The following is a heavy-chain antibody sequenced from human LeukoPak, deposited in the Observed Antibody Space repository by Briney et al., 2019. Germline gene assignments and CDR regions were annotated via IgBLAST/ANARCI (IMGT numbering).Heavy chain of an antibody. V-gene: IGHV3-43*02. J-gene: IGHJ4*02. D-gene: IGHD1-14*01. Sequence: GGSLRLSCAAPGLNFDDYAIHWVRQAPGKGLEWVSLISGDGATTYYADSVKGRFTISRDNSKNSLYLQMNSLRTEDTALYYCAKTPPSYGRWGQGTLVTVSS. CDR2: ISGDGATT. CDR3: AKTPPSYGR. CDR1: GLNFDDYA.